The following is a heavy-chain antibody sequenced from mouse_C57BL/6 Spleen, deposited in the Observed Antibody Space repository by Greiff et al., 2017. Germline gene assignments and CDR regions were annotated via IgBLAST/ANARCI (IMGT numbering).Heavy chain of an antibody. D-gene: IGHD2-3*01. CDR1: GYAFSSYW. J-gene: IGHJ2*01. V-gene: IGHV1-80*01. CDR3: ARKGIEGYYAYFDY. Sequence: VQLQQSGAELVKPGASVKISCKASGYAFSSYWMNWVKQRPGKGLEWIGQIYPGDGDTNYNGKFKGKATLTADKSSSTAYMQLSSLTSEDSAVYFCARKGIEGYYAYFDYWGQGTTLTVSA. CDR2: IYPGDGDT.